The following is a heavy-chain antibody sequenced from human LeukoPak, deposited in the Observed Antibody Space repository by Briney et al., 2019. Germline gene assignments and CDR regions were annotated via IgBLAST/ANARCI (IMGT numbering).Heavy chain of an antibody. CDR1: GFTFSSYG. CDR3: TTAFHDSDFDY. V-gene: IGHV3-30*03. J-gene: IGHJ4*02. CDR2: ISYDGSNK. D-gene: IGHD1-1*01. Sequence: GGSLRLSCAASGFTFSSYGMHWVRQAPGKGLEWVAVISYDGSNKYYADSVKGRFTISRDNSKNTLYLQMNSLKTEDTAVYYCTTAFHDSDFDYWGQGTLVTVSS.